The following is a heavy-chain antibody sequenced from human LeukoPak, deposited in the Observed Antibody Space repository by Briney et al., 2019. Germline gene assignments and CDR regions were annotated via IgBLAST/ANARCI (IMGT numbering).Heavy chain of an antibody. D-gene: IGHD1-1*01. CDR2: IYYSGST. CDR1: GGSISSGDYY. J-gene: IGHJ6*03. Sequence: SETLSLTCTVSGGSISSGDYYWSWIRQPPGKGLEWIGYIYYSGSTYYNPSLKSRVTISVDTSKNQFSLKLSSVTAADTAVYYCARESGTGTTGNYYYYMNVWGKGTTVSVSS. V-gene: IGHV4-30-4*08. CDR3: ARESGTGTTGNYYYYMNV.